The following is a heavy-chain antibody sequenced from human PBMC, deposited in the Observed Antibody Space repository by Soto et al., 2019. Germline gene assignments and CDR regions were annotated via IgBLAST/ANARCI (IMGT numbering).Heavy chain of an antibody. Sequence: ASVKVSCKASGYTFTSYGISWVRQAPGQGLEWMGWISAYNGNTNYAQKLQGRVTMTTDTSTSTAYMELRSLRSDDTAVYYCARDEILHLGDLSLNFDYWGQGTLVTVSS. D-gene: IGHD3-16*02. CDR1: GYTFTSYG. J-gene: IGHJ4*02. V-gene: IGHV1-18*01. CDR2: ISAYNGNT. CDR3: ARDEILHLGDLSLNFDY.